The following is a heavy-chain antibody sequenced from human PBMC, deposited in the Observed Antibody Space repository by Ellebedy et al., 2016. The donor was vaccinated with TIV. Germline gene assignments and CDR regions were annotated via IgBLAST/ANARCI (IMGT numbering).Heavy chain of an antibody. D-gene: IGHD2-2*01. CDR1: GYSFTDHH. V-gene: IGHV1-2*02. CDR3: ASVTFSSLSPFDY. Sequence: AASVKVSCKTSGYSFTDHHIHWMRQAPGQGLEWMGWIYPNSGDTKYAQKFQGRVTMTRDTSITTAYMELKRLTSDDTATYYCASVTFSSLSPFDYWGQGTLVTVSS. J-gene: IGHJ4*02. CDR2: IYPNSGDT.